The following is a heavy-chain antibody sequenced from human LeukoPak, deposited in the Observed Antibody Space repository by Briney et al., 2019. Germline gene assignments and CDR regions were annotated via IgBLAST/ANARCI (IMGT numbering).Heavy chain of an antibody. V-gene: IGHV4-34*01. Sequence: PSETLSLTCAVYGGSFSGYYWSWIRQPPGKGLEWIGEINHSGSTNYNPSLKSRVTISVDTSKNQFSLKLSSVTAADTAVYYCAREEPITMVRGVMGGNWFDPWGQGTLVTVSS. CDR2: INHSGST. CDR1: GGSFSGYY. CDR3: AREEPITMVRGVMGGNWFDP. J-gene: IGHJ5*02. D-gene: IGHD3-10*01.